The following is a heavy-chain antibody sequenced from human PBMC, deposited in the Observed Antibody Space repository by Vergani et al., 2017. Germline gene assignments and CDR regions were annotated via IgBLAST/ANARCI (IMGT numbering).Heavy chain of an antibody. CDR3: AREGIQLWSRRGHWFDP. D-gene: IGHD5-18*01. CDR1: GGSFSGYY. V-gene: IGHV4-34*01. J-gene: IGHJ5*02. CDR2: INHSGST. Sequence: QVQLQQWGAGLLKPSETLSLTCAVYGGSFSGYYWSWIRQPPGKGLEWIGEINHSGSTNYNPSLKSLVTISVDTSKNQFPLKLSSVTAADTAVYYCAREGIQLWSRRGHWFDPWGQGTLVTVSS.